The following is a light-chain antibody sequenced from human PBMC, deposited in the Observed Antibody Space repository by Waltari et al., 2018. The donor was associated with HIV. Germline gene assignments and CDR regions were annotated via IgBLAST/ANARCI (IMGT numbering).Light chain of an antibody. J-gene: IGKJ2*01. V-gene: IGKV4-1*01. CDR1: QSVLYRSNKKNF. CDR2: WAS. CDR3: QQYYSTPYT. Sequence: DIVMTQSPDSLVVSLGERATVNCQSSQSVLYRSNKKNFLAWYPQKPGQPPKLLIYWASTRESGVPDRFSGSGSGTDFTLTISSLQAEDVAVYYCQQYYSTPYTFGQGTRLEIK.